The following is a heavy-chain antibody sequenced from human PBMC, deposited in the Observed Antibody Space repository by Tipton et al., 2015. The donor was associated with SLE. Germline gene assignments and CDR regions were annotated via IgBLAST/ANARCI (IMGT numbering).Heavy chain of an antibody. CDR1: GGSISSSNHY. D-gene: IGHD5-12*01. Sequence: TLSLTCTVSGGSISSSNHYWGWIRQPPGKGLEWIGSIYYSGSTYYNPSLKSRVTILVDTSKNQFSLQLTSVTAADTAVYHCARVSRGYSGYEWAGFFDYWGQGALVTVSS. J-gene: IGHJ4*02. CDR2: IYYSGST. V-gene: IGHV4-39*07. CDR3: ARVSRGYSGYEWAGFFDY.